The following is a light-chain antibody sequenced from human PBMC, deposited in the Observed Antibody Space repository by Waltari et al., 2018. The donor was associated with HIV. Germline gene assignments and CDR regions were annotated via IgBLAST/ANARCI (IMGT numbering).Light chain of an antibody. V-gene: IGKV1-39*01. Sequence: DIHMTQSPSSLSASVGDRVTITCRASQTIDTFLNWYQQTSGKPPKLLIVAASNLQRGIPSRLSGSGSGTDFTLTVNSLQPEDFATYYCQQTSTTPQTFGQGTRLESK. CDR2: AAS. CDR3: QQTSTTPQT. J-gene: IGKJ5*01. CDR1: QTIDTF.